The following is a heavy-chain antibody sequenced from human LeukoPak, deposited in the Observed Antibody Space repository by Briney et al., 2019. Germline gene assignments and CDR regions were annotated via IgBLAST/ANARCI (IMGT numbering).Heavy chain of an antibody. CDR3: ARQSGYYSSNDAFDI. CDR1: GFTFSSYG. J-gene: IGHJ3*02. Sequence: HPGGSLRLSCAASGFTFSSYGMSWVRQAPGKGLEWVSAISGSGGSTYYADSVKGRFTISRDNAKNSLYLQMNSLRAEDTAVYYCARQSGYYSSNDAFDIWGQGTMVTVSS. CDR2: ISGSGGST. V-gene: IGHV3-23*01. D-gene: IGHD3-22*01.